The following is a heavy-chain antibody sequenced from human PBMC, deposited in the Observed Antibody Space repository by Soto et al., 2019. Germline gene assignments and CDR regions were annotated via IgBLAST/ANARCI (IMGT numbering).Heavy chain of an antibody. CDR2: ISWNSGSI. CDR1: GFTFDDYA. V-gene: IGHV3-9*01. CDR3: AKYKEYSSSDTFDY. Sequence: EVQLVESGGGLVQPGRSLRLSCAASGFTFDDYAMHWVRQAPGKGLEWVSGISWNSGSIGYADSVKGRFTISRDNAKNSLYLQMNSLRAEDTALYYCAKYKEYSSSDTFDYWGQGTLVTVSS. D-gene: IGHD6-6*01. J-gene: IGHJ4*02.